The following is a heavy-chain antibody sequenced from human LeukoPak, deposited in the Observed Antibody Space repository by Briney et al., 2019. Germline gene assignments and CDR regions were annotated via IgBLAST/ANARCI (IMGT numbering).Heavy chain of an antibody. CDR2: IYHSGST. CDR3: ARDSVTWLRSSYYYYGMDV. CDR1: GGSISSSNW. Sequence: SGTLSLTCAVSGGSISSSNWWSWVRQPPGKGLEWIGEIYHSGSTNYNPSLKSRVTISVDTSENQFSLRLSSVTAADTAVYYCARDSVTWLRSSYYYYGMDVWGPGTTVTVSS. D-gene: IGHD5-12*01. V-gene: IGHV4-4*02. J-gene: IGHJ6*02.